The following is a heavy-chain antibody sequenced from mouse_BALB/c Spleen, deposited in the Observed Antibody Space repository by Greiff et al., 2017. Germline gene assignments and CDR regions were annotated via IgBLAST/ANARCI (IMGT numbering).Heavy chain of an antibody. V-gene: IGHV14-4*02. Sequence: VQLQQSGAELVRPGASVKLSCTASGFNIKDYYMHWVKQRPEQGLEWIGWIDPENGDTEYAPKFQGKATMTADTSSNTAYLQLSSLTSEDAAVYYCNADSAGDYWGQGTTLTVSS. CDR2: IDPENGDT. CDR1: GFNIKDYY. J-gene: IGHJ2*01. D-gene: IGHD3-2*01. CDR3: NADSAGDY.